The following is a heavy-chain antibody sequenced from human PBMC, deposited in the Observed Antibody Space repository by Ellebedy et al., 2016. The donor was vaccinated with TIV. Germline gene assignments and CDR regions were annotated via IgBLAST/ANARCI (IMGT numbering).Heavy chain of an antibody. J-gene: IGHJ5*02. CDR3: AKVSGYSSSWYHLGWFDP. D-gene: IGHD6-13*01. CDR2: ISGSGGST. CDR1: GFTFSSYA. V-gene: IGHV3-23*01. Sequence: GESLKISXAASGFTFSSYAMSWVRQAPGKGLEWVSAISGSGGSTYYADSVKGRFTISRDNSKNTLYLQMNSLRAEDTAVYYCAKVSGYSSSWYHLGWFDPWGQGTLVTVSS.